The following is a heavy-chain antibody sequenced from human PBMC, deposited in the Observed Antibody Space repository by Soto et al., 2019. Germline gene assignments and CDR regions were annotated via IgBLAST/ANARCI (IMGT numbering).Heavy chain of an antibody. J-gene: IGHJ4*02. V-gene: IGHV4-59*01. CDR3: ASHKATYYFDY. Sequence: SETLSLTCTVSGGSISSYYWSWIRQPPGKGLEWIGYIYYSGSTNYNPSLKSRVTISVDTSKNQFSLKLSSVTAADTAVYYCASHKATYYFDYWGQGTLVTVSS. CDR2: IYYSGST. D-gene: IGHD1-26*01. CDR1: GGSISSYY.